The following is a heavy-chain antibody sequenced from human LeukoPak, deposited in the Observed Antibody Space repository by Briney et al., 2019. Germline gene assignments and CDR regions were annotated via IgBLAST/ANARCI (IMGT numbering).Heavy chain of an antibody. V-gene: IGHV1-2*02. CDR1: GYTFTGYY. Sequence: ASVTVSCTASGYTFTGYYMHWVRQAPGQGLEWMGWINPNSGGTNYAQKFQGRVTMTRDTSISTAYMELSRLRSDDTAVYYCARYNGDYAFDYWGQGTLVTVSS. CDR3: ARYNGDYAFDY. J-gene: IGHJ4*02. CDR2: INPNSGGT. D-gene: IGHD4-17*01.